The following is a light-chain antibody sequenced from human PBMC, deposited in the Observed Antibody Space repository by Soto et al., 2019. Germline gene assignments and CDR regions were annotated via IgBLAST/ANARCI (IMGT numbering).Light chain of an antibody. V-gene: IGKV3-20*01. CDR3: QQYGTSPQT. J-gene: IGKJ1*01. CDR1: QSVRSRY. CDR2: GSS. Sequence: EIVLTQSPGTLSLSPGERVTLSCRASQSVRSRYLAWYQQKPGQAPRLLIYGSSSRPPGIPDRVSGSGSGTEFTLTISRLEPEDFAVYYCQQYGTSPQTCGQGTKVEIK.